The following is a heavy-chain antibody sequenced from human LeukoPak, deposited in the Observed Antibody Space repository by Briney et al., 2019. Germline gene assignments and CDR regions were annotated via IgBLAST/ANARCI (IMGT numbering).Heavy chain of an antibody. D-gene: IGHD1-26*01. Sequence: PSETLSLTCTLSGGTISTYYWNWIRQTPGKGLEWIGYIYYSGTTNYVPSLKSRATISVDTSRNQFSLKLNSVTPADTAVYYCARGGSLPRYYYGLDVWGQGTPVTVSS. CDR1: GGTISTYY. V-gene: IGHV4-59*01. CDR2: IYYSGTT. CDR3: ARGGSLPRYYYGLDV. J-gene: IGHJ6*02.